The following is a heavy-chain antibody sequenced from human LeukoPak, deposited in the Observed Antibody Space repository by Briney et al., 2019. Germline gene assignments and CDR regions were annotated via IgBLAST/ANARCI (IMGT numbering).Heavy chain of an antibody. CDR1: GFTFSSYG. D-gene: IGHD6-6*01. CDR3: AKGGIAAGLGLDY. J-gene: IGHJ4*02. V-gene: IGHV3-30*02. CDR2: IRNDGGNK. Sequence: GGSLRLSCAASGFTFSSYGMHWVRQAPGKGLEWVAFIRNDGGNKYYADSVKGRFTISRDNSKNTLYLQMNSLRAEDTAVYYFAKGGIAAGLGLDYWGQGTLVTVSS.